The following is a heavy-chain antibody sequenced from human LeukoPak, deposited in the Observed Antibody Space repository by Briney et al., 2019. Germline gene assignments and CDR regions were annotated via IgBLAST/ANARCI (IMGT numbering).Heavy chain of an antibody. CDR2: IIPIFDTT. CDR1: GGTFSIYA. D-gene: IGHD3/OR15-3a*01. J-gene: IGHJ4*02. V-gene: IGHV1-69*06. CDR3: ARDGGLGPPPDY. Sequence: SVKVSCKASGGTFSIYAISWMRQAPGQGLEWMGGIIPIFDTTNYAQKFQGRVTITADKSTSTAYMELSSLRSEDTAVYYCARDGGLGPPPDYWGQGTLVTVSS.